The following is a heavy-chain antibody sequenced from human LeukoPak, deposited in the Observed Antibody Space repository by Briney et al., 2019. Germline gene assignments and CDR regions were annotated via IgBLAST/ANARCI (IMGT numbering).Heavy chain of an antibody. V-gene: IGHV3-23*01. J-gene: IGHJ4*02. D-gene: IGHD6-13*01. CDR2: ISGSGGST. CDR1: GFTFSSYA. Sequence: GGSLRLSCAASGFTFSSYAMSWVRQAPGKGLEWVSAISGSGGSTYYADSVKGRFTISRDNSKNTLYLQMNSLRAEDTAVYYCAKDRDPSSSWFPYFDYWGQGTLVTVSS. CDR3: AKDRDPSSSWFPYFDY.